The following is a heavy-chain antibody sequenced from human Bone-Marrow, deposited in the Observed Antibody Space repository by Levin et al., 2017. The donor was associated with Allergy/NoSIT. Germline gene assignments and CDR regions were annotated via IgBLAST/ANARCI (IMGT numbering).Heavy chain of an antibody. Sequence: PGGSLRLSCAASGFNFSTYGMHWVRRAPGKGLEWLAVISYDGNNKHYADSVKGRFTISRDNSKNTLSLQMNSLRAEDTALYYCFVPFWSGSPGSDFDYWGQGTVVTVSS. CDR1: GFNFSTYG. CDR3: FVPFWSGSPGSDFDY. D-gene: IGHD3-3*01. CDR2: ISYDGNNK. J-gene: IGHJ4*02. V-gene: IGHV3-30*03.